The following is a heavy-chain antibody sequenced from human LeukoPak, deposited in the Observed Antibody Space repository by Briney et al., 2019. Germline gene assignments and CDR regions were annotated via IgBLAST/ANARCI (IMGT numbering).Heavy chain of an antibody. CDR1: GYTFTDNY. CDR3: ARDQEGFDY. J-gene: IGHJ4*02. V-gene: IGHV1-46*01. CDR2: IYPRDGST. Sequence: ASVKVSCKASGYTFTDNYLHWVRQAPGQGLEWMGMIYPRDGSTSYAQNFQGRVTVTRDTSTTTVHMELRGLRSEDTAVYYCARDQEGFDYWGQGTAVTVSS.